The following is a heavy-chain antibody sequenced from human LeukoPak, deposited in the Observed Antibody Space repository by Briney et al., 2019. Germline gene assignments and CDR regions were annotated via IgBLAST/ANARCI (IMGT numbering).Heavy chain of an antibody. D-gene: IGHD4-17*01. V-gene: IGHV5-51*01. CDR3: ARLADDYGDYGHYYYYGMDV. J-gene: IGHJ6*02. Sequence: GESLKISCKGSGYSFTSYWIGWVRQMPGKGLEWMGIIYPGDSDTRYSPSFQGQVTISADKSISTAYLQWSSLKASDTAMYYCARLADDYGDYGHYYYYGMDVWGQGTTATVSS. CDR2: IYPGDSDT. CDR1: GYSFTSYW.